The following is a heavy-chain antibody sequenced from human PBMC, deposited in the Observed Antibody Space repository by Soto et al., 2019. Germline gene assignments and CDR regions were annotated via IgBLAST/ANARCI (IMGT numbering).Heavy chain of an antibody. Sequence: LRLSCAASGFTFSSYGMHWVRQAPGKGLEWVAVVSYDGRNQYYPDSAKGRFTISRDNSKNTLFLQVNSLRAEDTAVYYCARGDDYDSTSLDYWGQGTLVTVSS. CDR1: GFTFSSYG. CDR2: VSYDGRNQ. V-gene: IGHV3-30*03. CDR3: ARGDDYDSTSLDY. J-gene: IGHJ4*02. D-gene: IGHD3-22*01.